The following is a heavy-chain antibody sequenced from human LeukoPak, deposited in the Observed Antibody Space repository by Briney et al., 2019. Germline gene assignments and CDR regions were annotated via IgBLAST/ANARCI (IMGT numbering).Heavy chain of an antibody. CDR3: ASIGYSYGSGDAFDI. Sequence: ASVKVSCKASGYTFTSYYMHWVRQAPGQGHEWMGIINPSGGSTSYAQKFQGRVTMTRDTSTSTVYMELSSLRSEDTAVYYCASIGYSYGSGDAFDIWGQGTMVTVSS. CDR1: GYTFTSYY. V-gene: IGHV1-46*01. CDR2: INPSGGST. J-gene: IGHJ3*02. D-gene: IGHD5-18*01.